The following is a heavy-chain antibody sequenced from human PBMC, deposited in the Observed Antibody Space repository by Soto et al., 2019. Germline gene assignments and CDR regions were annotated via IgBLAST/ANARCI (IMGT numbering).Heavy chain of an antibody. J-gene: IGHJ3*02. CDR1: GFTFTDYY. Sequence: QVQLVESGGGLVKPGGSLRLSCVASGFTFTDYYMSWIRQAPGKGLEWLSYISSSGSTIYYADSVKGRFTISRDNAKNTLYLKMNSLRAEDTAVYYCARENRPRITDIWGQGKMVTVSS. CDR3: ARENRPRITDI. CDR2: ISSSGSTI. V-gene: IGHV3-11*01. D-gene: IGHD3-10*01.